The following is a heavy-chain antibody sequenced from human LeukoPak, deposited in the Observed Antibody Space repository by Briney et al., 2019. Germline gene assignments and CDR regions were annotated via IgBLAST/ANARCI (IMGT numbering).Heavy chain of an antibody. V-gene: IGHV1-69*13. D-gene: IGHD3-10*01. CDR3: ARGNDGSGSPSYYFYYMDV. CDR2: IIPIFGTA. Sequence: SVKVSCKASGYTFTNYGISWVRQAPGQGLEWMGGIIPIFGTANYAQKFQGRVTITADESTSTAYMELSSLRSEDTAVYYCARGNDGSGSPSYYFYYMDVWGKGTTVTISS. CDR1: GYTFTNYG. J-gene: IGHJ6*03.